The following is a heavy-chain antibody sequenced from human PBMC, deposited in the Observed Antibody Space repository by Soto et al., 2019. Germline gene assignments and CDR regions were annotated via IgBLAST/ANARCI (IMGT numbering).Heavy chain of an antibody. CDR2: ISWNSGNL. D-gene: IGHD3-10*01. V-gene: IGHV3-9*01. CDR3: AKAPVYGSGGWFDP. CDR1: GFIFKNYA. Sequence: ESQLVESGGGLVQPGRSLRLSCKASGFIFKNYAMVWVRQGPGKGLEWVSSISWNSGNLDYGDSVNGRFTISTDNAKNSLYLQMNRLITEDTAWYVCAKAPVYGSGGWFDPWGQGTLVTVSS. J-gene: IGHJ5*02.